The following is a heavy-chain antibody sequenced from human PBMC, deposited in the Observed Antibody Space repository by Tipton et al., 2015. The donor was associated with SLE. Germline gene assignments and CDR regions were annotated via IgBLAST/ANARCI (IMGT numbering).Heavy chain of an antibody. CDR1: GGSISSYY. J-gene: IGHJ4*02. CDR2: IYYSGST. V-gene: IGHV4-59*01. CDR3: ARGVQKVGAKGSYFDY. Sequence: TLSLTCTVSGGSISSYYWSWIRQPPGKGLEWIGYIYYSGSTNYNPSLKSRVTISVDTSKNQFSLKLSSVTAADTAVYYCARGVQKVGAKGSYFDYWGQGTLVTVSS. D-gene: IGHD1-26*01.